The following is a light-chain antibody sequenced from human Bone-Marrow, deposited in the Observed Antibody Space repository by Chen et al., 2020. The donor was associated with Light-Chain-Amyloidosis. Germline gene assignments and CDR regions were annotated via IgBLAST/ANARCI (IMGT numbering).Light chain of an antibody. CDR1: SSDVGGYNF. CDR3: TSYTSSHTYV. V-gene: IGLV2-14*03. J-gene: IGLJ1*01. Sequence: QSALTQPASVSGSPGHSIIISCTGTSSDVGGYNFVSWYQQHPGKAPKLMIFDVNNRPSGVSNRFSGSKSDNTASLTISGLQPEDEADYYCTSYTSSHTYVFGTGTEVTVL. CDR2: DVN.